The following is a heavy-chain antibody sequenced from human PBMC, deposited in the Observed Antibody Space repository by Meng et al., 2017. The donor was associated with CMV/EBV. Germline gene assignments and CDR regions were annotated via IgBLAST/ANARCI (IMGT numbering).Heavy chain of an antibody. CDR2: IYYSGST. J-gene: IGHJ4*02. V-gene: IGHV4-34*01. CDR1: GGSFSGYY. Sequence: SETLSLTCAVYGGSFSGYYWSWIRQPPGKGLEWIGSIYYSGSTYYNPSLKSRVTISVDTSKNQFSLKLSSVTAADTAVYYCARDPFSRGVVNSAFDYWGQGTLVTVSS. D-gene: IGHD3-3*01. CDR3: ARDPFSRGVVNSAFDY.